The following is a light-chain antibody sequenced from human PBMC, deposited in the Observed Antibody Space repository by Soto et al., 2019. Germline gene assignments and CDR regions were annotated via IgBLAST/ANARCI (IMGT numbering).Light chain of an antibody. CDR2: LGS. J-gene: IGKJ1*01. CDR1: QSLLHSDGYIY. Sequence: DIVMTQSPLSLPVTPGEPASISCRSSQSLLHSDGYIYLDWYLQRPGQSPQLLICLGSNRASGVPYRFSGSVSVTHLTLTISRVEAEDFGVYYCMQALQTPWTFGQGTRVEVK. V-gene: IGKV2-28*01. CDR3: MQALQTPWT.